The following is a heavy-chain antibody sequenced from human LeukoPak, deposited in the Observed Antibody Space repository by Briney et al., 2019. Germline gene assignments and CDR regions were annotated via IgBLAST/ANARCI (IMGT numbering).Heavy chain of an antibody. V-gene: IGHV1-2*02. CDR1: GYTFTGYY. Sequence: GASVTVSCTASGYTFTGYYMHWVRQAPGQGLEWMGWINPNSGGTNYAQKFQGRVTMPRDTSISTAYMELSRLRSDDTAVYYCARDPRWLQSTVFDYWGQGTLVTVSS. CDR2: INPNSGGT. CDR3: ARDPRWLQSTVFDY. D-gene: IGHD5-24*01. J-gene: IGHJ4*02.